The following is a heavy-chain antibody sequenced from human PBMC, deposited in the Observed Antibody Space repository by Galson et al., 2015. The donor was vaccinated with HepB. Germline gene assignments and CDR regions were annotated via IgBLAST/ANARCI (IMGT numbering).Heavy chain of an antibody. Sequence: SVKVSCKASGGTFSSYAISWVRQAPGQGLEWMGGIIPIFGTANYAQKFQGRVTITADESTSTAYMELSSLRSEDTAVYYCARDSQGSGRDYYDSSGYYPYWGQGTLVTVSS. CDR1: GGTFSSYA. CDR2: IIPIFGTA. V-gene: IGHV1-69*13. D-gene: IGHD3-22*01. J-gene: IGHJ4*02. CDR3: ARDSQGSGRDYYDSSGYYPY.